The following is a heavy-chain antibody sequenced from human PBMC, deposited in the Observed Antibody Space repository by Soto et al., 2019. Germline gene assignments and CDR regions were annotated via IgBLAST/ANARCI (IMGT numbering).Heavy chain of an antibody. D-gene: IGHD3-3*01. Sequence: DSVKVSSKASGYTFTSYDINYVRQATGQGLEWMGWMNPNSGNTGYAQKFQGRVTMTSNTSIRRAYMELSSLRSEDTAVYYCARVGSRSTSFGLVYFEYWGQGTLV. CDR2: MNPNSGNT. J-gene: IGHJ4*02. CDR1: GYTFTSYD. CDR3: ARVGSRSTSFGLVYFEY. V-gene: IGHV1-8*01.